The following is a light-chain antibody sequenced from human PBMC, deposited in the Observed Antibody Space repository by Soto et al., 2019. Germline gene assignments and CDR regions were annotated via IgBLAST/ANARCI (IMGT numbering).Light chain of an antibody. Sequence: QSALTQPASVSGSPGQSITISCTGTSSDVGSYNLVSWYQQHPGKAPKLMIYEGSKRPSGVSNRFSGFKSGNTASLTISGLHAEDEADYYCSSYTTSSTYVFGTGTKVTVL. CDR2: EGS. CDR1: SSDVGSYNL. V-gene: IGLV2-14*02. J-gene: IGLJ1*01. CDR3: SSYTTSSTYV.